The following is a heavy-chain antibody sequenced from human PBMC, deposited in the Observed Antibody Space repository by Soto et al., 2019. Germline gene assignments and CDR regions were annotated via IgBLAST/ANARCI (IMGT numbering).Heavy chain of an antibody. CDR1: GYTFTSYA. V-gene: IGHV1-3*01. J-gene: IGHJ4*02. Sequence: QVQLVQSGAEVKKPGASVKVSCKASGYTFTSYAMHWVRQAPGQRLEWMGWINAGNGNTKYSQKLQGRVTITRDTSASPAYMELSCLRSKDTAVYYCARDLGGWPDYWGQGTLVTVSS. CDR3: ARDLGGWPDY. D-gene: IGHD2-15*01. CDR2: INAGNGNT.